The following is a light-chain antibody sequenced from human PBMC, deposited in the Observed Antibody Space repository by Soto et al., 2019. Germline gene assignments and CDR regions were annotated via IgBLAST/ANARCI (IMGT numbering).Light chain of an antibody. CDR2: EVS. J-gene: IGLJ1*01. V-gene: IGLV2-14*01. CDR1: SSDVGGYKY. Sequence: LTQPASVSGSPGQSITISCTGTSSDVGGYKYVSWYQQHPGKAPKLMIYEVSNRPSGVSNRFSGSKSGNTASLTISGLHAEDEADYYCSSYTSSSPCVFGTGTKVTVL. CDR3: SSYTSSSPCV.